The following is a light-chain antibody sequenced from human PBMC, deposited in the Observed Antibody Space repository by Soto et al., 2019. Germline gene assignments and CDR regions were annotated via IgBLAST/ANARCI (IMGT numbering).Light chain of an antibody. J-gene: IGKJ4*02. Sequence: SLGALSLSPEERATLSCRASQSVSNNYLAWYQQKPGQAPRLLIYGASNRATGIPDRFSGSGSGTNFTLSVIRLAPEDFAVYIRLPAGLLGTFAEGTKVDI. CDR3: LPAGLLGT. V-gene: IGKV3-20*01. CDR2: GAS. CDR1: QSVSNNY.